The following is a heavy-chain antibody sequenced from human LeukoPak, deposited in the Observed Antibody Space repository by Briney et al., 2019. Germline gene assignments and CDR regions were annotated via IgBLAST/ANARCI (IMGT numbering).Heavy chain of an antibody. Sequence: PSETLSLTCTVSGGSLSSYYWNWIRQPAGKGLEWIGRIYTSGSTNYDPSLKSRVTMSVDTSKNQFSLKLSSVTAADTAVYYCARRAGAYSQPYDYWGQGNLVTVSS. D-gene: IGHD4/OR15-4a*01. CDR3: ARRAGAYSQPYDY. CDR2: IYTSGST. V-gene: IGHV4-4*07. J-gene: IGHJ4*02. CDR1: GGSLSSYY.